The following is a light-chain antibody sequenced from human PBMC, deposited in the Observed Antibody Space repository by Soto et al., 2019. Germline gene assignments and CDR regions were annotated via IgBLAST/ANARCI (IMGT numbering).Light chain of an antibody. CDR3: QHYGSSLFT. V-gene: IGKV3-20*01. CDR2: GGS. J-gene: IGKJ4*01. Sequence: EIVLTQSPGTLSLSPGEGVTLSCRASQSVHSNYIDWYQQKPGQAPRLLIYGGSSRATGIPDRFSGSGSGADFTLTISSLQPEDFAVYYCQHYGSSLFTFGGGTKVEIK. CDR1: QSVHSNY.